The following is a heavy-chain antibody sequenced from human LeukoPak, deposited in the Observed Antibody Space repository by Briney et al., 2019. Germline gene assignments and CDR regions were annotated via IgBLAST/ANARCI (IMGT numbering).Heavy chain of an antibody. CDR3: ASSTYYYDSSGYID. CDR2: INHSGST. CDR1: GGSFSGYY. Sequence: PSETLSLTCAVHGGSFSGYYWSWIRQPPGKGLEWIGEINHSGSTNYNPSLKSRVTISVDTSKNQFSLKLSSVTAADTAVYYCASSTYYYDSSGYIDWGQGTLVTVSS. V-gene: IGHV4-34*01. J-gene: IGHJ4*02. D-gene: IGHD3-22*01.